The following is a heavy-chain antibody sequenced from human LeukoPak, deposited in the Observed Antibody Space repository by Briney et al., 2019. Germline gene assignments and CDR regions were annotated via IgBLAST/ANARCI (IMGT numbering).Heavy chain of an antibody. Sequence: PSETLSLTCTVSGGSISSGGYYWRWIRQHLGKGLEWIGYIYYSGSTYYNPSLKSRVTISVDTSKNQFSLKLSSVTAADTAVYYCARGRGTVEDIVVVVADHFNYWGQGTLVTVSS. D-gene: IGHD2-15*01. CDR3: ARGRGTVEDIVVVVADHFNY. V-gene: IGHV4-31*03. J-gene: IGHJ4*02. CDR2: IYYSGST. CDR1: GGSISSGGYY.